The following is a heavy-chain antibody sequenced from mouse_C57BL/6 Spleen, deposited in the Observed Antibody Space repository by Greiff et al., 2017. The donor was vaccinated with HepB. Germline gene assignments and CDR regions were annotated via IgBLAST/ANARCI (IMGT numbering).Heavy chain of an antibody. V-gene: IGHV1-55*01. D-gene: IGHD1-1*01. CDR1: GYTFTSYW. CDR3: ARYPYYGSSYYAMDY. CDR2: IYPGSGST. J-gene: IGHJ4*01. Sequence: QVQLQQPGAELVKPGASVKMSCKASGYTFTSYWITWVKQRPGQGLEWIGDIYPGSGSTNYNEKFKSKATLTLDTSSSTAYMQLSSLTSEDSAVYYCARYPYYGSSYYAMDYWGQGTSVTVSS.